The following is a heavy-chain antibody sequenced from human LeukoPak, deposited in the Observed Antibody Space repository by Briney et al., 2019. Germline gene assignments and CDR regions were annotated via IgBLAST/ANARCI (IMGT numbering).Heavy chain of an antibody. CDR1: GGSISSYY. CDR3: ARRNWEGSFDY. Sequence: SETLSLTCIVSGGSISSYYWSWIRQPPGKGLEWIGYIYYSGSTNYNPSLNSRVTISVDTSKNQFSLKLSSVTAADTAVYYCARRNWEGSFDYWGQGTLVTVSS. V-gene: IGHV4-59*01. D-gene: IGHD7-27*01. CDR2: IYYSGST. J-gene: IGHJ4*02.